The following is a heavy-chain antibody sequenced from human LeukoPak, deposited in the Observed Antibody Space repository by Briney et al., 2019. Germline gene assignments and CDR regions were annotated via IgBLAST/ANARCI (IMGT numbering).Heavy chain of an antibody. D-gene: IGHD3-10*01. J-gene: IGHJ5*02. Sequence: PSETLSLTCAVSGGSISSGGYSWSRIRQPPGKGLEWIGYIYHSGSTYYNPSLKSRVTISVDRSKNQFSLKLSSVTAADTAVYYCARVLLWFGEPPCWFDPWGQGTLVTVSS. CDR2: IYHSGST. CDR3: ARVLLWFGEPPCWFDP. CDR1: GGSISSGGYS. V-gene: IGHV4-30-2*01.